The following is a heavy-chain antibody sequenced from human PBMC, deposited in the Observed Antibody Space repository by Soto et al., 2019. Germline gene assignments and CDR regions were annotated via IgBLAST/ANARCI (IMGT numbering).Heavy chain of an antibody. D-gene: IGHD6-13*01. CDR2: ISYTGST. V-gene: IGHV4-59*01. CDR3: ARGISSCPYYFDY. CDR1: GGSISSFY. J-gene: IGHJ4*02. Sequence: SETLSLTCTVSGGSISSFYWSWIRQPPGKGLEWIGCISYTGSTNNNPSLKSRVSISVDTSKNQFSLELSSVTAADTAVYYCARGISSCPYYFDYWGQGTLVTVSS.